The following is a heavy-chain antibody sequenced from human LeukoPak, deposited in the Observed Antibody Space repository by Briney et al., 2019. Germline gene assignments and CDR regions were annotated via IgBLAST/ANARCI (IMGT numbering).Heavy chain of an antibody. J-gene: IGHJ4*02. Sequence: GGTLRLSCAASGFTFSSYGMSWVRQAPGKGLEWVSAISGSGGSTYYADSVKGRFTISRDNSKNTLYLQMNSLRAEDTAVYYCAKALGRAAAAGTSGFDYWGQGTLVTVSS. CDR1: GFTFSSYG. CDR3: AKALGRAAAAGTSGFDY. D-gene: IGHD6-13*01. CDR2: ISGSGGST. V-gene: IGHV3-23*01.